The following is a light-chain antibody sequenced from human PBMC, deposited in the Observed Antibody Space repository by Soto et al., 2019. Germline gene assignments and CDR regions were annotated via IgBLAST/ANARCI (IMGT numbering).Light chain of an antibody. V-gene: IGKV3-15*01. CDR3: QQYNNWPPLT. CDR2: GAS. J-gene: IGKJ4*01. CDR1: QSVSSN. Sequence: EIVMTQSPATLSVSPGERATLSCRASQSVSSNLAWYRQKPGQAPRLLIYGASTRATGVPARFSGSGSGTDFTLTISSLQSEDFAVYYCQQYNNWPPLTFGGGTKVDIK.